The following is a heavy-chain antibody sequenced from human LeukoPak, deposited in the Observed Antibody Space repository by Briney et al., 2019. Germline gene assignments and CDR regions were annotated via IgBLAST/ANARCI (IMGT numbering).Heavy chain of an antibody. CDR2: INHSGST. D-gene: IGHD1-1*01. CDR3: ARGRYGAYDY. Sequence: SETLSLTCAAYGGSFSGYYWSWIRQPPGKGLEWIGEINHSGSTNYNPSLKSRVTISVDTSKNQFSLKLSSVTAADTAVYYCARGRYGAYDYWGQGTLVTVSS. V-gene: IGHV4-34*01. J-gene: IGHJ4*02. CDR1: GGSFSGYY.